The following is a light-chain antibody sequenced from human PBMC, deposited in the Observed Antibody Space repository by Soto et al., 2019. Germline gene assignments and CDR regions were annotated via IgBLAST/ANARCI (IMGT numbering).Light chain of an antibody. Sequence: DIQMTQSPSSLSASVGDRVTITCRASQSISSYLSWYQQKPGKAPKLLINVASTLQSGVPSRFSGSGSGTDFTLAIISLQPEDFATYYCQQSSSTPHTFGGGTRVEIK. CDR1: QSISSY. V-gene: IGKV1-39*01. J-gene: IGKJ4*01. CDR3: QQSSSTPHT. CDR2: VAS.